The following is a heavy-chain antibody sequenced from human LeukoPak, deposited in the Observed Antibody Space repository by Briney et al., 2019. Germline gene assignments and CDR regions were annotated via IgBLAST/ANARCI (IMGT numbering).Heavy chain of an antibody. V-gene: IGHV1-46*01. J-gene: IGHJ6*02. D-gene: IGHD2-2*01. Sequence: WASVKVSCKASGYTFTSYYMHWVRQAPGQGLEWMGIINPSGGSTSYAQKFQGRVTMTRDMSTSTVYMELSSLRSEDTAVYYCARLKCISTTCPSRYVMDVWGQGTTVTVSS. CDR1: GYTFTSYY. CDR3: ARLKCISTTCPSRYVMDV. CDR2: INPSGGST.